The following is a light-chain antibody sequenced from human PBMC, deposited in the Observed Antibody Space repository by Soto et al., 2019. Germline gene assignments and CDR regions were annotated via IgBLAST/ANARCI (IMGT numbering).Light chain of an antibody. Sequence: EIVLTQSPGTLSLSPGERATLSCRASQSVSSNLAWYQQKPGQPPRLLIYGASTRATGIPARFSGSGSGTEFTLTISILQSEDFAVYYCQQYNNWPPVTFGQGTKVDI. J-gene: IGKJ1*01. V-gene: IGKV3-15*01. CDR3: QQYNNWPPVT. CDR2: GAS. CDR1: QSVSSN.